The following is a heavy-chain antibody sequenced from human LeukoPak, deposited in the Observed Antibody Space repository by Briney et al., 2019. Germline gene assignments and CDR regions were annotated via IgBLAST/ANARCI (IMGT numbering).Heavy chain of an antibody. D-gene: IGHD4-23*01. Sequence: ASVKVSCKASGYTFTSYDINWVRQATGQGLEWMGWLNPNSGNTGYAQKFQGRVTMTRNTSISTAYMELSSLRSEDTAVYYCARVLDYGGNSGMMFWGQGTLVTVSS. V-gene: IGHV1-8*01. J-gene: IGHJ4*02. CDR1: GYTFTSYD. CDR3: ARVLDYGGNSGMMF. CDR2: LNPNSGNT.